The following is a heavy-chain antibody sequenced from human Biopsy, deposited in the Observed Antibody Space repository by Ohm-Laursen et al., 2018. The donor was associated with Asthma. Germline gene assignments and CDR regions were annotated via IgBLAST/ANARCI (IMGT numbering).Heavy chain of an antibody. V-gene: IGHV4-4*02. CDR2: IYHSGNT. J-gene: IGHJ4*02. D-gene: IGHD1-1*01. CDR1: GASIGSLNW. Sequence: SETLSLTCKVSGASIGSLNWWSWVRQPPGKGLEWIGEIYHSGNTKYNPSLDSRVTISVDKSENLFSLKLTSVTAADTAVYYCAKCSRDWNGLIDHWGQGTLVAVSS. CDR3: AKCSRDWNGLIDH.